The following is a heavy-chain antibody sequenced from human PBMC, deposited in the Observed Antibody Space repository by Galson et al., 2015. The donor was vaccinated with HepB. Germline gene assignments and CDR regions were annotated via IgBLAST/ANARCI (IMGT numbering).Heavy chain of an antibody. CDR2: ISAYRGNT. CDR3: ARDCSHSLDN. Sequence: SVKVSCKASGYTFTTNGISWVRQAPGQGLEWMGWISAYRGNTYYAENFEGRVTLTTDTPTSTAYMELRSLRPDDTAIYYCARDCSHSLDNWGQGTLVAVSS. J-gene: IGHJ4*02. V-gene: IGHV1-18*04. D-gene: IGHD2-15*01. CDR1: GYTFTTNG.